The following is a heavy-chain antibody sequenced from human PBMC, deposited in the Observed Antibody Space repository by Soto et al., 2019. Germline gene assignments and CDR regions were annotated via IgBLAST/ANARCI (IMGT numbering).Heavy chain of an antibody. Sequence: GESLKISCKGSGYSFTSYWIGWVRQMPGKGLEWMGIIYPGDSDTRYSPSFQGQVTISADKSISTAYLQWSSLRASDTAMYYCARSRYCSSTSCYTGPFDYWGQGTLVTVS. J-gene: IGHJ4*02. D-gene: IGHD2-2*02. CDR1: GYSFTSYW. V-gene: IGHV5-51*01. CDR3: ARSRYCSSTSCYTGPFDY. CDR2: IYPGDSDT.